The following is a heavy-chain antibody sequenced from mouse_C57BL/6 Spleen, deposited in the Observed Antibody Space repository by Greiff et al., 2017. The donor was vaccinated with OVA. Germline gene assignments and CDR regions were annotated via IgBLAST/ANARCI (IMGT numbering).Heavy chain of an antibody. D-gene: IGHD2-1*01. J-gene: IGHJ4*01. CDR2: ILPGSGST. Sequence: VKVVESGAELMKPGASVKLSCKATGYTFTGYWIEWVKQRPGHGLEWIGEILPGSGSTNYNEKFKGKATFTADTSSNTAYMQLSSLTTEDSAIYYCAREKVYGNYVDAMDYWGQGTSVTVSS. CDR1: GYTFTGYW. CDR3: AREKVYGNYVDAMDY. V-gene: IGHV1-9*01.